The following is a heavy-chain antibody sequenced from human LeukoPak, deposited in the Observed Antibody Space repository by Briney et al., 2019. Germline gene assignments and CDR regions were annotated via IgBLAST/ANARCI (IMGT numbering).Heavy chain of an antibody. Sequence: GGSLRLSCAASGFTFNTYRMNWVRQAPGKGLEWVSSISSSSYIYYTDSVKGRFTISRDNAKNTLYLQMNSLRAEDTAVYYCARDEYDILTDYDYWGQGILVTVSS. CDR3: ARDEYDILTDYDY. CDR2: ISSSSYI. D-gene: IGHD3-9*01. V-gene: IGHV3-21*01. J-gene: IGHJ4*02. CDR1: GFTFNTYR.